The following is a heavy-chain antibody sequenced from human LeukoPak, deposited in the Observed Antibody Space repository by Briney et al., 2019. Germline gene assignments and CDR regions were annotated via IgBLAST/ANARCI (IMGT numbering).Heavy chain of an antibody. CDR1: EFTFRNYW. CDR2: INSDGSST. Sequence: GGSLRLSCAASEFTFRNYWMHWVRQAPGKGLVWVSRINSDGSSTSYAGSVKGRFTISRDNAKNTLYLQMNSLRAEDTAVYYCATFSFGASGSSEPIDIWGQGTLVTVFS. D-gene: IGHD3-10*01. V-gene: IGHV3-74*01. CDR3: ATFSFGASGSSEPIDI. J-gene: IGHJ3*02.